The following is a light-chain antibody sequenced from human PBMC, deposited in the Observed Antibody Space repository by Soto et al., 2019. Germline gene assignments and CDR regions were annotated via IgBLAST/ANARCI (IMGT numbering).Light chain of an antibody. CDR3: QHYNNLPPFT. CDR1: QDITTS. Sequence: DIQMTQSPSSLSASVGARVSITCQASQDITTSLSWFQHKPGRAPKLLIYGASYLETGVPSRFRGSGSGTDFTFTISSLQPEDTATYYCQHYNNLPPFTFGPGTIVDIK. CDR2: GAS. J-gene: IGKJ3*01. V-gene: IGKV1-33*01.